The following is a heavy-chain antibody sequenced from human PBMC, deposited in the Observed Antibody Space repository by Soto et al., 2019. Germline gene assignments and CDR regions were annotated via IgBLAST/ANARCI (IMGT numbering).Heavy chain of an antibody. D-gene: IGHD3-3*01. Sequence: GGSLRLSCAASGFTFSSYAMSWVRQAPGKGLEWVSAISGSGGSTYYADSVKGRFTISRDNSKNTLYLQMNSLRAEDTAVYYCAKDALRYDFWSGYWDDYFDYWGQGTLVTVSS. V-gene: IGHV3-23*01. J-gene: IGHJ4*02. CDR3: AKDALRYDFWSGYWDDYFDY. CDR1: GFTFSSYA. CDR2: ISGSGGST.